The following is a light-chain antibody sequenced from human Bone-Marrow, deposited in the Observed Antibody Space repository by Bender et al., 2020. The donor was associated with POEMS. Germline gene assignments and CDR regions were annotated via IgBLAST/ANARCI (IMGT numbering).Light chain of an antibody. CDR1: SSDVGAYNH. CDR3: QSYDSSLNAFV. CDR2: DVS. Sequence: QSALTQPHSVSGSPGQSVTISCTGTSSDVGAYNHVSWYQQHPGKAPKLMIYDVSNRPSGVPDRFSGSKSGTSASLAITGLQAEDEADYYCQSYDSSLNAFVFGGGTKLTVL. J-gene: IGLJ3*02. V-gene: IGLV2-11*01.